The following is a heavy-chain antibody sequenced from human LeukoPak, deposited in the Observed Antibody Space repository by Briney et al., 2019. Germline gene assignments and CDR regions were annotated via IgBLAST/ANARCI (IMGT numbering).Heavy chain of an antibody. CDR1: GGSISSGDYY. Sequence: TLSLTCTVSGGSISSGDYYWSWIRQPPGKGLEWIGYIYYSGSTYYNPFLKSRVTISVDTSKNQFSLKLSSVTAADTAVYYCARDSPMVRGVIPNYYYYYMDVWGKGTTVTVSS. CDR2: IYYSGST. J-gene: IGHJ6*03. V-gene: IGHV4-30-4*08. D-gene: IGHD3-10*01. CDR3: ARDSPMVRGVIPNYYYYYMDV.